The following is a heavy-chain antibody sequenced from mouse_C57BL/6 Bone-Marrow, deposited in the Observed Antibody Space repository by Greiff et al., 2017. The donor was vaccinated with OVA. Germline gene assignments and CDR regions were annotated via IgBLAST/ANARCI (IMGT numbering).Heavy chain of an antibody. CDR3: ARDSGRGYFDY. Sequence: VKLQQPGAELVRPGSSVKLSCKASGYTFTSYWLDWVKQRPGQGLEWIGNIYPSDSETHYNQKFKDKATLTVDKSSSTAYMPLSSLTSEDSAVYYCARDSGRGYFDYWGQGTTLTVSS. V-gene: IGHV1-61*01. CDR2: IYPSDSET. D-gene: IGHD4-1*01. J-gene: IGHJ2*01. CDR1: GYTFTSYW.